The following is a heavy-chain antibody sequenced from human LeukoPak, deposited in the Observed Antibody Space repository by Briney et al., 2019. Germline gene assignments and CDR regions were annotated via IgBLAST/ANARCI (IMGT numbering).Heavy chain of an antibody. V-gene: IGHV3-48*02. CDR3: ARVAAGYSVNYFDY. CDR2: INTGSSTT. J-gene: IGHJ4*02. Sequence: GGSLRLSCAASEFAFSTYNMNWVRQASGKGLEWVSYINTGSSTTYYADSVKGRFTISRDNVENSLYLQMNSLRDEDTAVYYCARVAAGYSVNYFDYWGQRTLVTVSS. CDR1: EFAFSTYN. D-gene: IGHD4-23*01.